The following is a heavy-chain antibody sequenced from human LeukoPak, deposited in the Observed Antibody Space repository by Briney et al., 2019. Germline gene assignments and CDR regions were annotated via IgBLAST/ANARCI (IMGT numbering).Heavy chain of an antibody. Sequence: GGSLRLSCATSGFTFSTYAMSWVRQAPGKGLEWVGHIKEDGSSQNYADSVKGRFTISRDNAKSSLHLQMNGLRAEDTAMYYCVNDSGWFHFDSWGQGTLVTVSS. V-gene: IGHV3-7*03. D-gene: IGHD6-19*01. CDR3: VNDSGWFHFDS. CDR2: IKEDGSSQ. J-gene: IGHJ4*02. CDR1: GFTFSTYA.